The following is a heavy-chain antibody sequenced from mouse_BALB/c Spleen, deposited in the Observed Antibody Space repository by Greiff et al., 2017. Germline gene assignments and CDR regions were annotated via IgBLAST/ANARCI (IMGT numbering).Heavy chain of an antibody. D-gene: IGHD1-1*01. CDR2: ISSGGSYT. CDR3: ARQLDGSSYYYAMDY. J-gene: IGHJ4*01. CDR1: GFTFSSYG. Sequence: EVQVVESGGDLVKPGGSLKLSCAASGFTFSSYGMSWVRQTPDKRLEWVATISSGGSYTYYPDSVKGRFTISRDNANNTLYLQMSSLKSEDTAMYYWARQLDGSSYYYAMDYWGQGTSVTVSS. V-gene: IGHV5-6*01.